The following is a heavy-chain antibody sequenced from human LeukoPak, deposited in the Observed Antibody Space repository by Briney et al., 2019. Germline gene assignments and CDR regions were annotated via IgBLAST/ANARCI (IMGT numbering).Heavy chain of an antibody. D-gene: IGHD4-17*01. CDR2: ISSDGSST. Sequence: GGSLGLSCGASGFTLSSYWMHWVRQAPGKGLVWVSRISSDGSSTNYADSVKGRFTISRDNAKNTLFLQMNSLRAEDMAIYYCARELRQTGFDYWGQGTLVTVSS. J-gene: IGHJ4*02. V-gene: IGHV3-74*01. CDR1: GFTLSSYW. CDR3: ARELRQTGFDY.